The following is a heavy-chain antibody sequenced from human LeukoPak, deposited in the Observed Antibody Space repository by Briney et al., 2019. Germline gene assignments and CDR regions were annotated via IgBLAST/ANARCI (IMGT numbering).Heavy chain of an antibody. CDR2: IYYSGST. Sequence: PSETLSLTCAVYGGSFSGYYWSWIRQPPGKGLEWIGYIYYSGSTNYNPSLKSRVTISVDTSKNQFSLKLSSVTAADTAVYYCARERGENYYDRRDAFDIWGQGTMVTVSS. V-gene: IGHV4-59*01. J-gene: IGHJ3*02. D-gene: IGHD3-22*01. CDR3: ARERGENYYDRRDAFDI. CDR1: GGSFSGYY.